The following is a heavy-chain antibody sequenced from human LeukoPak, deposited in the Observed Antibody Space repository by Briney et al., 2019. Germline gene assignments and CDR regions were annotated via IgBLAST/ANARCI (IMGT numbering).Heavy chain of an antibody. CDR2: ISGSGGST. J-gene: IGHJ4*02. CDR1: GLTFSTYA. V-gene: IGHV3-23*01. D-gene: IGHD4-17*01. CDR3: AKESKTVTTPLVDY. Sequence: GGSLRLSCAASGLTFSTYAMSWVRLAPGKGLEWVSAISGSGGSTYYADSVKGRSTISRDNSRNTLYLQMNSLRAEDTAVYYCAKESKTVTTPLVDYWGQGALVTVSS.